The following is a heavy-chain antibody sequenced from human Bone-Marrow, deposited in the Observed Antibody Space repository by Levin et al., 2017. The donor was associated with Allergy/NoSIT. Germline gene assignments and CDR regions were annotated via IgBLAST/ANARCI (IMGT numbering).Heavy chain of an antibody. Sequence: SQTLSLTCTVSGGSISSYYWSWIRQPPGKGLEWIGYIYYSGSTNYNPSLKSRVTISVDTSKNQFSLKLSSVTAADTAVYYCARDTAMAPGWFDPWGQGTLVTVSS. CDR3: ARDTAMAPGWFDP. D-gene: IGHD5-18*01. V-gene: IGHV4-59*01. J-gene: IGHJ5*02. CDR2: IYYSGST. CDR1: GGSISSYY.